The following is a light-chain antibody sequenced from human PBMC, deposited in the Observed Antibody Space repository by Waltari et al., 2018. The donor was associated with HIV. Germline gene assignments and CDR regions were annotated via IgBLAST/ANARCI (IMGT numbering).Light chain of an antibody. J-gene: IGLJ3*02. CDR3: CSYAGSYTWV. CDR1: RSYVGGYNY. Sequence: QSALTQPRSVSGSPGPSVTISCPGTRSYVGGYNYVSWYQQHPGKAPKLMIYDVSKRPSGVPDRFSGSKSGNTASLTISGLQAEDEADYYCCSYAGSYTWVFGGGTKLTVL. CDR2: DVS. V-gene: IGLV2-11*01.